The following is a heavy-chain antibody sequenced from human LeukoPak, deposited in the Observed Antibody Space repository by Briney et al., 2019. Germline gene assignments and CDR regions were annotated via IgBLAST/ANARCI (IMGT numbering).Heavy chain of an antibody. CDR3: ARVTQTDYDFDY. Sequence: ALVKVSCTASGYIFTSYFMHWVRQAPGQGLEWMGLINPSGGSTRYAQKFQGRVTMTRDMSTSTVYMELRSLRSDDTAVYYCARVTQTDYDFDYWGQGTLVTVSS. CDR2: INPSGGST. V-gene: IGHV1-46*01. J-gene: IGHJ4*02. CDR1: GYIFTSYF. D-gene: IGHD4-17*01.